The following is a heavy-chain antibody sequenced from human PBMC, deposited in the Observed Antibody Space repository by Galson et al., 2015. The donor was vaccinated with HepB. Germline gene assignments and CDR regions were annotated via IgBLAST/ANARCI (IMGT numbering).Heavy chain of an antibody. CDR1: GYTFTGYY. D-gene: IGHD5-18*01. Sequence: SVPVSFPASGYTFTGYYMHWVRQAPGQGLEWMGWINPNSGGTNYAQKFQDWVTMTRDTSISTAYMELSRLRSDDTAVYFCARAKYLYSTFDYWGQGALVTVSS. CDR3: ARAKYLYSTFDY. V-gene: IGHV1-2*04. CDR2: INPNSGGT. J-gene: IGHJ4*02.